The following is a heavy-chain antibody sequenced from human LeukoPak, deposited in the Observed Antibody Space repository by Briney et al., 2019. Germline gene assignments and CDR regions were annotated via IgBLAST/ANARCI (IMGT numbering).Heavy chain of an antibody. J-gene: IGHJ4*02. D-gene: IGHD6-13*01. Sequence: GESLKISCKGSGYRFTSYWIGWVRQMPGKGLEWMGIIYPGDSDTRYSPSFQGQVTISADKSISTAYLQWSSLKASDTAMYYCARQGRHGYSSSWSDYWGQGTLVTVSS. CDR3: ARQGRHGYSSSWSDY. CDR2: IYPGDSDT. V-gene: IGHV5-51*01. CDR1: GYRFTSYW.